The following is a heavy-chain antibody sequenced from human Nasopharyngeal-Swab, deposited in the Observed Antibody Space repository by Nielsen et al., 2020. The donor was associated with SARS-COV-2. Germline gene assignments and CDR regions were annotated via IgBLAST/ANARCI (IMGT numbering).Heavy chain of an antibody. Sequence: GSLKISCAASGFIFSASAIHWVRQASGKGLEWVGRIGDKDLNYATTYGASVQGRFTISRDDSKNTAFLQMDSLKTEDTALYYCTTDFYFDYWGQGTLVTVSS. CDR2: IGDKDLNYAT. CDR3: TTDFYFDY. CDR1: GFIFSASA. J-gene: IGHJ4*02. V-gene: IGHV3-73*01.